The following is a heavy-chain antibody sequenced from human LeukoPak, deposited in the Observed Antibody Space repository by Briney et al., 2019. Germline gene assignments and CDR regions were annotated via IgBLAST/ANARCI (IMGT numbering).Heavy chain of an antibody. CDR1: GGSISSGSYY. CDR2: IYTSGST. D-gene: IGHD2-2*01. V-gene: IGHV4-61*02. Sequence: SETLSLTCTVSGGSISSGSYYWSWIRQPAGKGLEWIGRIYTSGSTNYNPSLKSRVTISVDTSKNQFSLKLSYVTAADTAVYYCARSWGYCSSTSCYEGGDWFDPWGQGTLVTVSS. CDR3: ARSWGYCSSTSCYEGGDWFDP. J-gene: IGHJ5*02.